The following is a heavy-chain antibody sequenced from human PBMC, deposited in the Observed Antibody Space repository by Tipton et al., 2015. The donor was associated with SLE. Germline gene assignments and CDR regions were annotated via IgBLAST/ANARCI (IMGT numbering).Heavy chain of an antibody. CDR2: INHGGST. CDR1: GGSFSGYY. CDR3: ARAPGLERSYYYYYYMDV. D-gene: IGHD1-1*01. J-gene: IGHJ6*03. V-gene: IGHV4-34*01. Sequence: TLSLTCAVYGGSFSGYYWGWIRQPPGKGLQWIGDINHGGSTNYNPSLKSRVTISVDTSKNQFSLRLSSVTAADTALYYCARAPGLERSYYYYYYMDVWGKGTTVTVSS.